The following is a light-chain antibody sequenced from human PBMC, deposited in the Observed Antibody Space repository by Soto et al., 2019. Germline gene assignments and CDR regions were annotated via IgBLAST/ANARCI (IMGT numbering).Light chain of an antibody. CDR1: HDINKY. Sequence: DIQMTQSPSSLSASVGDRVTITCQASHDINKYLNWYQEKPGKAPKLLIYDASNLQTGVPSRFSGSGSGTHFTFTISSLQPEDIATYYCQRYDSLPPTFGQGTRLDIK. CDR3: QRYDSLPPT. V-gene: IGKV1-33*01. J-gene: IGKJ5*01. CDR2: DAS.